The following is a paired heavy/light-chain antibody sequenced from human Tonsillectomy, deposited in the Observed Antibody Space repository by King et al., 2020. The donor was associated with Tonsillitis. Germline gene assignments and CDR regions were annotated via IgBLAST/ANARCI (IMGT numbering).Light chain of an antibody. Sequence: DIQMTQSPSTLSASVGDRVTITCRASQTISSWLAWYQQKPGKAPKLLIYKASSLESGVPSRFSGSGSGTEFTLTISSLQPDDVATYYCQQYNSYSPWTFGQGTKVEIK. CDR2: KAS. CDR1: QTISSW. J-gene: IGKJ1*01. V-gene: IGKV1-5*03. CDR3: QQYNSYSPWT.
Heavy chain of an antibody. CDR1: GFTFRSYG. Sequence: QVQLVESGGGVVQPGRSLRLSCAASGFTFRSYGMHWVRQAPGKGLEWVAVISDDGSNKYYADSVKGRFTISRDNSKHTLYLQMNSLRAEDTAVYYCATGGPLGYCSSSNCYRYYFDYWGQGTLVTVSS. CDR2: ISDDGSNK. V-gene: IGHV3-30*03. J-gene: IGHJ4*02. D-gene: IGHD2-2*01. CDR3: ATGGPLGYCSSSNCYRYYFDY.